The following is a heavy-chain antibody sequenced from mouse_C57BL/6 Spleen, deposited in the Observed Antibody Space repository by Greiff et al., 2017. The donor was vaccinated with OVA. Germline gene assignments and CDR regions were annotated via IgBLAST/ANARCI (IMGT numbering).Heavy chain of an antibody. J-gene: IGHJ2*01. CDR2: ISSGSSTI. V-gene: IGHV5-17*01. CDR3: ARQFDY. Sequence: DVKLVESGGGLVKPEGSLKLSCAASGFTFSDYGMHWVRQAPEKGLEWVAYISSGSSTIYYADTVKGRFTLSSDNAKNTLFLQMTSLRSEDTAMYYCARQFDYWGQGTTLTVSS. CDR1: GFTFSDYG.